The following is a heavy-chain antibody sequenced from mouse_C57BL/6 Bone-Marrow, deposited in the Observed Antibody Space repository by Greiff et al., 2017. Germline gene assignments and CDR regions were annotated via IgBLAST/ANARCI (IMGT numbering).Heavy chain of an antibody. D-gene: IGHD2-12*01. CDR2: IDPSDSYT. V-gene: IGHV1-69*01. J-gene: IGHJ4*01. CDR1: GYTFTSYW. Sequence: VQLQQPGAELVMPGASVKLSCKASGYTFTSYWMHWVKQRPGQGLEWIGEIDPSDSYTNYNQKFKGKSTLTVDKSSSTAYMQLSSLTSEDSAVYYCARERFTTNAMDYWGQGTSVTVSS. CDR3: ARERFTTNAMDY.